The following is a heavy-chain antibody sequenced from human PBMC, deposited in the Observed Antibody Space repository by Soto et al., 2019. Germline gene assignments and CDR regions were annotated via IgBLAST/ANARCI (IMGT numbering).Heavy chain of an antibody. D-gene: IGHD6-13*01. CDR1: GGTFSSYA. CDR3: ARLDSSWSPYDY. J-gene: IGHJ4*02. Sequence: SVKVSCKASGGTFSSYAISWVRQAPGQGLEWMGGIIPIFGTANYAQKFQGRVTITADESTSTAYMELSSLRSEDTAVYYCARLDSSWSPYDYWGQGTLVTVSS. CDR2: IIPIFGTA. V-gene: IGHV1-69*13.